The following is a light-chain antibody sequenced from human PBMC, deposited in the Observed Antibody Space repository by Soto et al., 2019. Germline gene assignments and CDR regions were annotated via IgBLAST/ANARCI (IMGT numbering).Light chain of an antibody. CDR2: DAS. V-gene: IGKV1-33*01. CDR1: QDISNY. J-gene: IGKJ4*01. CDR3: QQFENLPLT. Sequence: EIQMTQSQSSLSASVGDRVTITCQASQDISNYLNWYQHKPGKAPKLLIYDASHLETGVPSRFSGSGSGTHFTFTISSLQPEDIGTYYCQQFENLPLTFGGGTKVEIK.